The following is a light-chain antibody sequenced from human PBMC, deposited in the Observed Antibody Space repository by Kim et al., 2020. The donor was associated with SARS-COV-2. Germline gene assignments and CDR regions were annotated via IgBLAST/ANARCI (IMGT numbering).Light chain of an antibody. CDR1: QIISSY. J-gene: IGKJ1*01. CDR2: ATF. V-gene: IGKV1-39*01. CDR3: QQSCSPPRT. Sequence: PSVEDRVTTTRRARQIISSYLDWYQQKPGDAPQLLIYATFNLQSGVPSRCSGSASGTDFTLTSSSLQPEDFATYYCQQSCSPPRTFGQGTKVDIK.